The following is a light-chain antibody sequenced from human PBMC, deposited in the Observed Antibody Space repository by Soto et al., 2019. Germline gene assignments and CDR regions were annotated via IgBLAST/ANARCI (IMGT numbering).Light chain of an antibody. J-gene: IGKJ4*01. CDR2: AAS. Sequence: DIQMTQSPSSLSASVGDRVTITCRASQSISSYLNWYQQKPGKAPNLLIYAASSLQSGVPSRFSGSGSGTDFTLTISSLQPGDFATYYCQQSYSALLTFGGGTKVEIK. V-gene: IGKV1-39*01. CDR3: QQSYSALLT. CDR1: QSISSY.